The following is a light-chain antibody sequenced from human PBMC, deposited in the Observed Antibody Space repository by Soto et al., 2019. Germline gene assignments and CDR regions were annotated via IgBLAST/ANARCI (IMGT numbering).Light chain of an antibody. J-gene: IGLJ1*01. CDR2: EVS. CDR3: SSYTSSTPPGYF. CDR1: SSDVGGYNF. V-gene: IGLV2-14*01. Sequence: QSALTQPASVSGSPGQSITISCTGTSSDVGGYNFVSWYQQHPGKAPKLMIYEVSNRPSGVSNRFSGSKSGNTASLTISGLKAEDEADYYGSSYTSSTPPGYFSGTVPKLTVL.